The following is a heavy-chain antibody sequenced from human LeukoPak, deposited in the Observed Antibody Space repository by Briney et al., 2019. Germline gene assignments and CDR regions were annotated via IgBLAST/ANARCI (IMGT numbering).Heavy chain of an antibody. Sequence: GGSLRLSCAASGFIFSSYAMSWVRQAPGKGLEWVSAISSSGGSTNYADSVKGRFTISRDKSKNTLYLRMDSLRAEDTAVYYCAKDSQGSAASSGFFDYWGQGTLVTVSS. CDR2: ISSSGGST. V-gene: IGHV3-23*01. CDR3: AKDSQGSAASSGFFDY. J-gene: IGHJ4*02. D-gene: IGHD2-2*01. CDR1: GFIFSSYA.